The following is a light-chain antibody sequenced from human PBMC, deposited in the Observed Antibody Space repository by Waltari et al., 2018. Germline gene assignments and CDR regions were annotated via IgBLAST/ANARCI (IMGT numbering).Light chain of an antibody. J-gene: IGKJ3*01. CDR3: QQSYSTPRIT. CDR2: DAS. CDR1: QSISSY. V-gene: IGKV1-39*01. Sequence: DIQMTQSPSSLSASVGHRVTITCRASQSISSYLNWYQQKPGKAPKLLIYDASSLQSGVPSRFSGSGSGTDFTLPISSLQPADFSTYYCQQSYSTPRITFGPGTKVDIK.